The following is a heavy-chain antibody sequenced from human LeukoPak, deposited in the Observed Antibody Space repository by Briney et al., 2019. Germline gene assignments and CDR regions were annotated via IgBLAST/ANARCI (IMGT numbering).Heavy chain of an antibody. CDR1: GFTFSSYW. D-gene: IGHD2-2*01. Sequence: PGGSLRLSCAASGFTFSSYWMSWVRQAPGKGLEWVANIKQDGSEKYYVDSVKGRFTISRDNAKNSLYLQMNSLRDEDKAVSYCERGPTQIVVGNWFDPWGQGTLVTVSS. V-gene: IGHV3-7*01. CDR2: IKQDGSEK. CDR3: ERGPTQIVVGNWFDP. J-gene: IGHJ5*02.